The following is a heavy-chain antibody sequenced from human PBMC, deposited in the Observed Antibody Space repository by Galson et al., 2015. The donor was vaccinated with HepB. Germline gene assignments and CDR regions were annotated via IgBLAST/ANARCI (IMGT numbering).Heavy chain of an antibody. CDR2: ISHDGSNK. CDR3: AKADLGNGWNFEY. V-gene: IGHV3-30*18. D-gene: IGHD6-19*01. CDR1: GFTFNTYG. Sequence: SLRLSCAASGFTFNTYGIHWVRQAPGKGLEWVAVISHDGSNKYYADSVKGRFTISRDNSKHTLYLQMNSLRADDTAVYYCAKADLGNGWNFEYWGQGTLVTVSS. J-gene: IGHJ4*02.